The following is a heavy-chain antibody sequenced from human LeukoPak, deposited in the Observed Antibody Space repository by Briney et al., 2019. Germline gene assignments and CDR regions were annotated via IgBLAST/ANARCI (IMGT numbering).Heavy chain of an antibody. J-gene: IGHJ4*02. D-gene: IGHD6-13*01. Sequence: GKSLRLSCAASGFTFNNYGMHWVRQAPGKGLEWVGNIKEDGSEMYYVDSVKGRFAISRDNARNSLYLQMNSLRDEDTAVYYCARGGGVTAATANFDCWGQGTLVSVSS. V-gene: IGHV3-7*03. CDR1: GFTFNNYG. CDR2: IKEDGSEM. CDR3: ARGGGVTAATANFDC.